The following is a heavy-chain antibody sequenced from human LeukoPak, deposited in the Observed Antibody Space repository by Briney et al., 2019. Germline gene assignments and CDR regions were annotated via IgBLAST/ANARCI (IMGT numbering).Heavy chain of an antibody. V-gene: IGHV5-10-1*01. CDR3: ARSRDAPMAKKGDF. J-gene: IGHJ4*02. CDR1: GSSFTNYW. Sequence: GESLRISCKGSGSSFTNYWISWVRQMPGKGLEWMGKIDPSDSYVNYSPSFQGHVTISVDKSISAAYLQWSSRKGSDTAMYYCARSRDAPMAKKGDFWGQGTLVTVSS. CDR2: IDPSDSYV. D-gene: IGHD5-18*01.